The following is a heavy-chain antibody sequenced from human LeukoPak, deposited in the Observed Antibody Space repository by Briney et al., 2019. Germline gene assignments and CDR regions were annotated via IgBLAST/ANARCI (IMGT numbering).Heavy chain of an antibody. CDR1: GFTFGSYS. CDR3: ARDRSGASGSSFFYYYGMDV. CDR2: SSSSSGTI. J-gene: IGHJ6*02. Sequence: GGSLRLSCVASGFTFGSYSMNWVRQAPGKGLEWVSYSSSSSGTIYYADSVKGRFTISRDNAKKSLYLQMSSLRDEDTAVYYCARDRSGASGSSFFYYYGMDVWGQGTTVTVSS. D-gene: IGHD6-6*01. V-gene: IGHV3-48*02.